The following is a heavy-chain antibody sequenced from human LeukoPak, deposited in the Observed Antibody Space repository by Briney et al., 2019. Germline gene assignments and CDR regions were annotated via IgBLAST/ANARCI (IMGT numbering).Heavy chain of an antibody. Sequence: SETLSLTCIVSGVSISSHYWSWIRQPPGKGLEWIGYLYDSDGSKDNPSLKSRAPLSAYTSKNQFSLRLSSVTAADTAVYYWATIKRGSIFGYFDFWGQGIPVTVSS. V-gene: IGHV4-59*11. CDR2: LYDSDGS. CDR1: GVSISSHY. D-gene: IGHD5-18*01. J-gene: IGHJ4*02. CDR3: ATIKRGSIFGYFDF.